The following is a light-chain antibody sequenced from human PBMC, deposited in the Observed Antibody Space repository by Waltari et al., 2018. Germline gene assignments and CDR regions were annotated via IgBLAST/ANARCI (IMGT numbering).Light chain of an antibody. CDR1: QSVLYSSNNKNY. Sequence: DIVMTQSPDSLAVSLGERATINCKSSQSVLYSSNNKNYLAWYQQKPGQPPKLLIYWASTRESGFPDRFSVSGSGTDFTLTISSLHAEDVAVYYCQQYYSTPFTFGPGTKVDIK. CDR2: WAS. J-gene: IGKJ3*01. V-gene: IGKV4-1*01. CDR3: QQYYSTPFT.